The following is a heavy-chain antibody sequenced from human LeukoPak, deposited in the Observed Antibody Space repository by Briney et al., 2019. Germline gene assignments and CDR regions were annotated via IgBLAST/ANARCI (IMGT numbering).Heavy chain of an antibody. CDR2: TYYRTKWYD. J-gene: IGHJ6*03. V-gene: IGHV6-1*01. CDR1: GDSVSSNGAT. CDR3: ARVTTYSYYFYMDV. Sequence: SQTLSLTCAISGDSVSSNGATWNWIRQSPSRGLEWLGRTYYRTKWYDEYALSVKSRISINPDTSKNHFSLHLNSVTPEDTAAYYCARVTTYSYYFYMDVWGKGTTVTVSS. D-gene: IGHD1-1*01.